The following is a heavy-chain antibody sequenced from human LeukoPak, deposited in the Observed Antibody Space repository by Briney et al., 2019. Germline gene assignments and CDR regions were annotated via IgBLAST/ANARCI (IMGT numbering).Heavy chain of an antibody. CDR1: GFSISGGYY. D-gene: IGHD1-1*01. CDR2: IYHSGNT. V-gene: IGHV4-38-2*02. Sequence: ASETLSLTCSVSGFSISGGYYWGWIRQPPGKGLEWLGSIYHSGNTDYNPSLKSRVTISADTAKNKFFLRLGSVTAADTAVYYCARIVQITGTIPHWGQGTLVTVSS. CDR3: ARIVQITGTIPH. J-gene: IGHJ4*02.